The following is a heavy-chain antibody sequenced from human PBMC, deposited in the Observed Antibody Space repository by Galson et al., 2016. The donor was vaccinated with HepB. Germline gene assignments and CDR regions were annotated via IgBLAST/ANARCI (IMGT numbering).Heavy chain of an antibody. D-gene: IGHD3-22*01. CDR3: AKDRRYYDGSGYFVECYYYDGMDV. CDR1: GFTFSSYG. J-gene: IGHJ6*02. CDR2: ISYDGSDK. V-gene: IGHV3-30*18. Sequence: SLRLSCAASGFTFSSYGMHWVRQAPGKGPEWVAVISYDGSDKYYADSVKGRFTISRDNSKNTLNLQMNSLRAEDTAVYYCAKDRRYYDGSGYFVECYYYDGMDVWGQGTTVTVSS.